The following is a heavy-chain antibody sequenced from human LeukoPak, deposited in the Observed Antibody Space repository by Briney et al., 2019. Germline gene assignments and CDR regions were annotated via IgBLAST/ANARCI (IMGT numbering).Heavy chain of an antibody. CDR1: GFTFSSYE. CDR3: ATTRYYYDSSAFYGGAFDI. V-gene: IGHV3-48*03. Sequence: GGSLRLSCAASGFTFSSYEMNWVRQAPGKGLEWVSYISSSGNTIYYADSVKGRFTISRDNAKNSLYLQMSSLRAKDRAVYYCATTRYYYDSSAFYGGAFDIWGQGTMVTVSS. CDR2: ISSSGNTI. D-gene: IGHD3-22*01. J-gene: IGHJ3*02.